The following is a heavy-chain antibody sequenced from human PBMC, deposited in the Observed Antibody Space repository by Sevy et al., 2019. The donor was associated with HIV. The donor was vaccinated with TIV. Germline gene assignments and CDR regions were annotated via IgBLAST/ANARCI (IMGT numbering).Heavy chain of an antibody. CDR3: AKDSLVYCSGGSCYPCHY. J-gene: IGHJ4*02. CDR1: GFTFSSYG. CDR2: ISYDGSNK. V-gene: IGHV3-30*18. D-gene: IGHD2-15*01. Sequence: GGSLRLSCAASGFTFSSYGMHWVRQAPGKGLEWVAVISYDGSNKYYADSVKGRFTISRDNSKNTLYLQMNSLRAEDTVVYYCAKDSLVYCSGGSCYPCHYWGQGTLVTVSS.